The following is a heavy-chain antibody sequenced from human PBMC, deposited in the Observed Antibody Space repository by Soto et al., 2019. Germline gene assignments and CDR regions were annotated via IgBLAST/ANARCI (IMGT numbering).Heavy chain of an antibody. J-gene: IGHJ4*02. CDR1: GFTFSSYS. CDR3: XXXXXXXXXTDY. V-gene: IGHV3-21*01. Sequence: EVQLVESGGGLVKPGGSLRLSCAASGFTFSSYSMNWVRQAPGKGLEWVSSISSSSSYIYYADSVKGRFTISRDNANXXXXXXXXXXXXXXXXXXXXXXXXXXXXXTDYWGQGTLVTVSS. CDR2: ISSSSSYI.